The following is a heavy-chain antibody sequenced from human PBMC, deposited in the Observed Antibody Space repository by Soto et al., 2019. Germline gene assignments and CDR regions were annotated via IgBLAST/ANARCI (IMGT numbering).Heavy chain of an antibody. V-gene: IGHV3-30-3*01. CDR2: ISYDGSQT. Sequence: QVLLVESGGGVVQPGRSLRLSCEASGFSFSNYAVHWVRQAPGKGLEWVAMISYDGSQTYYANFVKGRFTISRDNSKNTLYLQINSLSAEDTAVYYCAREKLADYFDYWGLNPGHRLL. CDR3: AREKLADYFDY. J-gene: IGHJ4*01. CDR1: GFSFSNYA.